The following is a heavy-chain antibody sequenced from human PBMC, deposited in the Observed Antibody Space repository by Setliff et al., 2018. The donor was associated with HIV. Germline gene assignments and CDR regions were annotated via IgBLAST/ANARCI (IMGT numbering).Heavy chain of an antibody. J-gene: IGHJ4*02. CDR2: IIPLFGTS. D-gene: IGHD3-22*01. Sequence: SVKVSCKASGGTFNNYAISWVRQAPGQGLEWVGGIIPLFGTSNYALKFQGRVTITADESTSTAYMELSSLKSEDTAVYYCARSAGDSYDSSGQIWGAYFDYWGQGTLVTVSS. CDR1: GGTFNNYA. V-gene: IGHV1-69*13. CDR3: ARSAGDSYDSSGQIWGAYFDY.